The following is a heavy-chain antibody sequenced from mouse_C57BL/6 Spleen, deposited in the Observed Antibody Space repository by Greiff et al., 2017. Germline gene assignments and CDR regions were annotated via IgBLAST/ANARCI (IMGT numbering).Heavy chain of an antibody. CDR2: IRNKANGYTT. CDR1: GFTFTDYY. CDR3: ARHQTGTMYFDV. V-gene: IGHV7-3*01. Sequence: EVKVVESGGGLVQPGGSLSLSCEASGFTFTDYYLSWVRQPPGKALEWLGFIRNKANGYTTEYSASVKGRFTISRDNSHSILYLQLNALRAEDSATYYCARHQTGTMYFDVWGTGTTVTVSS. D-gene: IGHD4-1*01. J-gene: IGHJ1*03.